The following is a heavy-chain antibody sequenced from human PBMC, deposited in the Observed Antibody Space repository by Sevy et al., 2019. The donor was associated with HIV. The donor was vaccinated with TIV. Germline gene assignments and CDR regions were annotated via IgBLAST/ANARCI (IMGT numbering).Heavy chain of an antibody. CDR1: GGSITSLY. D-gene: IGHD1-26*01. V-gene: IGHV4-59*08. CDR2: IYYNGHI. J-gene: IGHJ4*02. CDR3: AGENAWGRGYS. Sequence: SLTCTVSGGSITSLYRNWIRQPPGKGLEWIANIYYNGHINYNPSLKSRVTLSLDTSKNQFSLRLSSVTAADTAMYYCAGENAWGRGYSWGQGTLVTVSS.